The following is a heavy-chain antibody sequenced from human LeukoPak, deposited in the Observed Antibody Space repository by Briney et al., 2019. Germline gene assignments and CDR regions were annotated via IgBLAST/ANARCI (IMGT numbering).Heavy chain of an antibody. V-gene: IGHV3-7*01. J-gene: IGHJ4*02. D-gene: IGHD4-11*01. CDR1: GYTFSRSW. CDR3: AKLLGDVTTFDY. Sequence: GESLRLSCAGSGYTFSRSWMTWVRQAAGKGLEWVASINQDGSVEHYMDSVKGRFTSSRDNAENSLYLQMNSLRAEDTAVYYCAKLLGDVTTFDYWGQGTLVTVSS. CDR2: INQDGSVE.